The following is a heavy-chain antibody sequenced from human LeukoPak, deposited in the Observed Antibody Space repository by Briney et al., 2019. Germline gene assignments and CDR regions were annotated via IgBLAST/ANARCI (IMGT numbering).Heavy chain of an antibody. Sequence: GGSLRLSCAASGFTFSSYGMTWVRQAPGKGLEWVSYISSSSSTIYYADSVKGRFTISRDNAKNSLYLQLNSLRAEDTAVYYCARPSNKVRGVRFDYWGQGTLVTVSS. CDR3: ARPSNKVRGVRFDY. D-gene: IGHD3-10*01. V-gene: IGHV3-48*01. CDR1: GFTFSSYG. CDR2: ISSSSSTI. J-gene: IGHJ4*02.